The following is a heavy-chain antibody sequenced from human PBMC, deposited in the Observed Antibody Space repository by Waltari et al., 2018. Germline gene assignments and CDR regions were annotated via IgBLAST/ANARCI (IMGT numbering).Heavy chain of an antibody. CDR3: ARNGTNNYPDY. J-gene: IGHJ4*02. V-gene: IGHV1-18*04. CDR1: GYTFSNYG. D-gene: IGHD1-1*01. CDR2: ISGYT. Sequence: QVQLVQSGADLKKPGASVTVPCKASGYTFSNYGLTWVRQAPGHGLEWMGWISGYTNYAQKLQGRVTMTKDTSTSTAYMELRSLTSDDTAVYYCARNGTNNYPDYWGQGTLVTVSS.